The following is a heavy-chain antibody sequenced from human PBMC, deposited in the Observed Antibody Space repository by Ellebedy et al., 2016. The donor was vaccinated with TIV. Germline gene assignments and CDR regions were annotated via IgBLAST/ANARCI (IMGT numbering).Heavy chain of an antibody. J-gene: IGHJ3*02. Sequence: GESLKISCAASGFNFGGHAMKWVRQAPGKGLEWVSSIGSSAYTTHYADSVKGRFTISRDNSRNTLYLQMNSLRGKDTAVYFCAKDVRYTTGWGGALDIWGQGAMVTVSS. CDR3: AKDVRYTTGWGGALDI. D-gene: IGHD2-8*02. CDR2: IGSSAYTT. V-gene: IGHV3-23*01. CDR1: GFNFGGHA.